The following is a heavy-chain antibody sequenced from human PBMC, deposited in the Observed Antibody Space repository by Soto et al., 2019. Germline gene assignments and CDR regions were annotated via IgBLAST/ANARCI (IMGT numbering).Heavy chain of an antibody. CDR1: GFTFRGSA. CDR2: ITGSGGGT. CDR3: AKASLGLDFDY. D-gene: IGHD5-12*01. Sequence: PGGSLRLSWAASGFTFRGSAMTWVRQAPGKGLEWVSAITGSGGGTYYADSVKGRFTISRDNSKNTLYRQMNSLRAEDTAVYYWAKASLGLDFDYWGQGTLVTVSS. J-gene: IGHJ4*02. V-gene: IGHV3-23*01.